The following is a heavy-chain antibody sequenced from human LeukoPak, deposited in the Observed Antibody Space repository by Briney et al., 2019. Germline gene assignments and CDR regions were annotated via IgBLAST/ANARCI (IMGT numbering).Heavy chain of an antibody. CDR2: IYYSGST. V-gene: IGHV4-59*01. Sequence: TSETLSLTCTVSGGSISSYYWSWIRQPPGKGLEWIGYIYYSGSTNYNPSLKSRVTISVDTSKSQFSLKLSSVTAADTAVYYCARGWDGYIDYWGQGTLVTVSS. CDR3: ARGWDGYIDY. D-gene: IGHD1-26*01. J-gene: IGHJ4*02. CDR1: GGSISSYY.